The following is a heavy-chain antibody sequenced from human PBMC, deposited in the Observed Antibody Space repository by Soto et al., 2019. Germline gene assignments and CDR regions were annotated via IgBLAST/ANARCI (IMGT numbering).Heavy chain of an antibody. CDR3: ARENYFDY. J-gene: IGHJ4*02. Sequence: EVQLVESGGGLVQPGGSLRLSCAASGFTFHNYWMGWGSQNPDKGLEWVAKIKSDGSEKYDVESVQGPFTISRENAKNTLDLQMNRLRAEDAAVYYFARENYFDYWGQGTLVTVSS. CDR2: IKSDGSEK. V-gene: IGHV3-7*01. CDR1: GFTFHNYW.